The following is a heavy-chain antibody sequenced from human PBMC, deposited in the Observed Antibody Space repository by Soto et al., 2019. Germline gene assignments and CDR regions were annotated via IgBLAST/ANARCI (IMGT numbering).Heavy chain of an antibody. J-gene: IGHJ4*02. D-gene: IGHD4-17*01. CDR3: ARDHYGALDY. Sequence: QVQLVESGGGVVQPGRSLRLSCAASGFTFSSYARHWVRQAPGKGLEWVAVISYDGSNKYYADSVKGRFTISRDNSKNTLYLQMNSLRAEDTAVYYCARDHYGALDYWGQGTLVTVSS. CDR1: GFTFSSYA. V-gene: IGHV3-30-3*01. CDR2: ISYDGSNK.